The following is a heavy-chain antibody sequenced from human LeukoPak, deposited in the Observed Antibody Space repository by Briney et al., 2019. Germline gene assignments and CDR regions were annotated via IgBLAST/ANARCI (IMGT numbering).Heavy chain of an antibody. CDR3: ARETYDSSVYYSAFDY. J-gene: IGHJ4*02. CDR2: INPNSGGT. CDR1: GYTFTAYY. Sequence: ASVKVSCKTSGYTFTAYYLHWVRQAPGQGLEWMGWINPNSGGTNYAQKFQGRVTMTRDTSINTAYMDLSRLTSDDTAVYYCARETYDSSVYYSAFDYWGQGTLVTVSS. D-gene: IGHD3-22*01. V-gene: IGHV1-2*02.